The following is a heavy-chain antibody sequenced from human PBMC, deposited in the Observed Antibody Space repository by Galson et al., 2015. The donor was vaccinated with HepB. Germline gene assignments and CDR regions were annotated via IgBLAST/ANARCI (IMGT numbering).Heavy chain of an antibody. CDR3: ARRWWYCSSTSCYRGSNWFDP. J-gene: IGHJ5*02. CDR1: GGSISSYY. CDR2: IYYSGST. Sequence: QVQLQESGPGLVKPSETLSLTCTVSGGSISSYYWSWIRQPPGKGLEWIGYIYYSGSTNYNPSLKSRVTISVDTSENQFSLKLSSVTAADTAVYYCARRWWYCSSTSCYRGSNWFDPWGQGTLVTVSS. D-gene: IGHD2-2*02. V-gene: IGHV4-59*08.